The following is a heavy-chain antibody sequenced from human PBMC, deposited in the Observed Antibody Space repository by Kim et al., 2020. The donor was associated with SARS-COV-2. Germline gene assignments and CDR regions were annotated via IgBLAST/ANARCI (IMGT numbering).Heavy chain of an antibody. CDR3: ARDLRVRGNNYYYYGMDV. CDR2: IIPILGIA. V-gene: IGHV1-69*04. Sequence: SVKVSCKASGGTFSSYAISWVRQAPGQGLEWMGRIIPILGIANYAQKFQGRVTITADKSTSTAYMELSSLRSEDTAVYYCARDLRVRGNNYYYYGMDVWGQGTTVTVSS. D-gene: IGHD3-10*01. J-gene: IGHJ6*02. CDR1: GGTFSSYA.